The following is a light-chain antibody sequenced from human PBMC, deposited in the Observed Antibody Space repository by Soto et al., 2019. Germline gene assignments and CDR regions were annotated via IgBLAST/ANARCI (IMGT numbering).Light chain of an antibody. CDR1: QSVSSSQ. CDR2: AAS. J-gene: IGKJ4*01. Sequence: EVVLAQSPGTLSLSPGERATLSCRASQSVSSSQLAWFQQKPGQAPRLLIYAASWRAPGIPDRFSGSGSGTDFHLTISRLEPAGFAVYYCQQYASAPHTFGGGTQVEIK. CDR3: QQYASAPHT. V-gene: IGKV3-20*01.